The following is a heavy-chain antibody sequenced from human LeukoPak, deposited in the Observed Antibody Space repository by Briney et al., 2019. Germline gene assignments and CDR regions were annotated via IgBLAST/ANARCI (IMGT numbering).Heavy chain of an antibody. D-gene: IGHD3-9*01. Sequence: SETLSLTCAVYGGAFSDYYWTWIRQPPGKGLEWIGEMNHSGRTNCNPSLKSRVTISVDTSKNQFSLRLSPVTAADTAVYYCARGGVDWTFDYWGQGTLVTVSS. CDR1: GGAFSDYY. J-gene: IGHJ4*02. V-gene: IGHV4-34*01. CDR3: ARGGVDWTFDY. CDR2: MNHSGRT.